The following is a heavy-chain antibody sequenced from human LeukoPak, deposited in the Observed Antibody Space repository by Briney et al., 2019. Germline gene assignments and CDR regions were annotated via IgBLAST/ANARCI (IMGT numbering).Heavy chain of an antibody. J-gene: IGHJ3*02. D-gene: IGHD3-22*01. Sequence: GEFLKISCQGSGYSFTSYWIGWVRQMPGKGLEWMGIIYPGDSDTRYSPSFQGQVTISADKSISTAYLQWSSLKASDTAMYYCARQRITMIVDDAFDIWGQGTMVTVSS. CDR2: IYPGDSDT. CDR1: GYSFTSYW. CDR3: ARQRITMIVDDAFDI. V-gene: IGHV5-51*01.